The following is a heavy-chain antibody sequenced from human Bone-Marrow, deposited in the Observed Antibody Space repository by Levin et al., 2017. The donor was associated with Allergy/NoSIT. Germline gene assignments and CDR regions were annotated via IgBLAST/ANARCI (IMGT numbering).Heavy chain of an antibody. CDR2: IFYSGNT. Sequence: SETLSLTCTVSGDSIISAIYYWTWLRQTPGKGLEWIGYIFYSGNTHYNPSLKSRLTLSVDTSKNQFSLKLSSVTAADTAVYYCARGRDSSGWGYNWFDPWGQGTLVTVSS. D-gene: IGHD6-19*01. J-gene: IGHJ5*02. CDR1: GDSIISAIYY. V-gene: IGHV4-30-4*01. CDR3: ARGRDSSGWGYNWFDP.